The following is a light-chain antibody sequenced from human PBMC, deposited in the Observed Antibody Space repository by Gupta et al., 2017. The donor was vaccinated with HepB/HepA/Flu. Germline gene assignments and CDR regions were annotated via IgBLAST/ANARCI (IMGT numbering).Light chain of an antibody. V-gene: IGLV2-14*03. CDR3: SSYATTTTVV. CDR2: DVS. Sequence: QSALTQPASVSGSPGQSITISCTGTSSDVGGYNYVSWYQQHPGKVSKLMIYDVSNRPSGVSNRFSGSKSGNTASLTLSGLQAEDEADYYCSSYATTTTVVFGGGTKLTVL. CDR1: SSDVGGYNY. J-gene: IGLJ2*01.